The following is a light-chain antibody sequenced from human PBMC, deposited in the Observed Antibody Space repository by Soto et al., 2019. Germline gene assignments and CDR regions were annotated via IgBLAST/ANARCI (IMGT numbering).Light chain of an antibody. Sequence: EIVMTQSPATLSVSPGERATLSCRASQSVGSNLAWFQQKPGQAPRLLIYDASTRATGISARFSGRGSGTEFTLTISSLQSEDFAVYYCHQYNNWPLTFGQGTKVDIK. CDR3: HQYNNWPLT. J-gene: IGKJ2*01. V-gene: IGKV3-15*01. CDR2: DAS. CDR1: QSVGSN.